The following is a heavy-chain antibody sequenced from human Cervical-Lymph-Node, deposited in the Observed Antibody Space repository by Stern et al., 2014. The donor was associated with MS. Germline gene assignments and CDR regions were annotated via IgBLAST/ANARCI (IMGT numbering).Heavy chain of an antibody. Sequence: VQLAASGAEVKKPGSSGKVSCKASGGTFSSYAISWVRQAPGQGLERVXGIIPIFGTAYYDHTLQGRVTITADESTSTAYMELSSLRSEDTAVYYCARDRTIFGVVTSYGMDVWGQGTTVTVSS. CDR1: GGTFSSYA. CDR3: ARDRTIFGVVTSYGMDV. J-gene: IGHJ6*02. V-gene: IGHV1-69*01. D-gene: IGHD3-3*01. CDR2: IIPIFGTA.